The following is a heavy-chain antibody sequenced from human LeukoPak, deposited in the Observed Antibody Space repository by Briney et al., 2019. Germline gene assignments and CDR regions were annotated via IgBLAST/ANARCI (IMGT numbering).Heavy chain of an antibody. D-gene: IGHD7-27*01. Sequence: ASVKVSCKVSGYTLTELSMHWVRQAPGKGLEWMGGFDPEDGETIYAQKFQGRVTITRNTSISTAYMELSSLRSEDTAVYYCARTSFWGSEDYWGQGTLVTVSS. CDR2: FDPEDGET. J-gene: IGHJ4*02. CDR3: ARTSFWGSEDY. CDR1: GYTLTELS. V-gene: IGHV1-24*01.